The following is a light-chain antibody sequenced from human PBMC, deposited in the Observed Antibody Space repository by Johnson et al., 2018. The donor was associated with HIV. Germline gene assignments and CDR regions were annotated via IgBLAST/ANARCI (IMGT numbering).Light chain of an antibody. J-gene: IGLJ1*01. CDR2: DNN. V-gene: IGLV1-51*01. CDR3: GTWDSSLSGV. Sequence: QSVLTQPPSVSAAPGQKVTISCSGSSSNIGNNYVSWYQQLPGTAPKLLIYDNNKRPSGIPDRFSGSKSGTSATLGITGLQTGDEAGYYCGTWDSSLSGVFGTGTKGTVL. CDR1: SSNIGNNY.